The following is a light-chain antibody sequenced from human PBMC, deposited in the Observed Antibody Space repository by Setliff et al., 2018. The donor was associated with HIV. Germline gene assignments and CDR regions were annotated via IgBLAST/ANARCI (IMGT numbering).Light chain of an antibody. CDR1: QSLLHSNGYNY. CDR2: MGS. Sequence: IVMTQAPLSLPVTPGEPASISCRSSQSLLHSNGYNYLDWYVQKPGQSPQLLIYMGSDRASGVPDRFSGSGSGTDFTLKISRVEAEDVGVYYCMQALQTPFTFGPGTKVD. CDR3: MQALQTPFT. V-gene: IGKV2-28*01. J-gene: IGKJ3*01.